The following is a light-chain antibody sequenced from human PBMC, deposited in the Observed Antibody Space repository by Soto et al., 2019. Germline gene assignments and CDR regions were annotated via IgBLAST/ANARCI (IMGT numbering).Light chain of an antibody. CDR3: PHYKSYSEA. V-gene: IGKV1-5*03. CDR2: KAS. Sequence: DIQMTQSPSTLSASVGDRVTITCRASQSISSCVAWYQQKPGKAPKLRSDKASSLERGVPSRFSASGSGTGTKRSISILQPPYFATEECPHYKSYSEAFCQGTKVDIK. J-gene: IGKJ1*01. CDR1: QSISSC.